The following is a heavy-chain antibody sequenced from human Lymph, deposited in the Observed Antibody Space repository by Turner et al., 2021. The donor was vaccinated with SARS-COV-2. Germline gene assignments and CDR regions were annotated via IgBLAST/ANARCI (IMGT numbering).Heavy chain of an antibody. CDR1: GYTFTSYD. Sequence: QVPLVQSGAEVKKPGASVKVSCKASGYTFTSYDINWVRHATGQGLEWMGWRNPNSGYTGYAQKFQGRVTMTRNTSISTAYMELNSLTSDDTAVYYCAKGDGYPPHGLLDPWGQGTLVTVSS. D-gene: IGHD6-25*01. V-gene: IGHV1-8*01. CDR2: RNPNSGYT. J-gene: IGHJ5*02. CDR3: AKGDGYPPHGLLDP.